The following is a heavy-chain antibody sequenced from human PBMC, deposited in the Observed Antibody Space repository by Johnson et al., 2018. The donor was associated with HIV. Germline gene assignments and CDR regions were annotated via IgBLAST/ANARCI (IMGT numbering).Heavy chain of an antibody. CDR2: IKQDGSEK. CDR1: GFTFSSYW. J-gene: IGHJ3*02. Sequence: VQLVESGGGLVQPGGSLRLSCAASGFTFSSYWMTWVRQAPGKGLEWVANIKQDGSEKYYVDSVKGRFTISRDNAKSSLYLQINSLRAEDTAVYYCARTITKSAFDIWGQGTMVTVSS. D-gene: IGHD3-10*01. V-gene: IGHV3-7*05. CDR3: ARTITKSAFDI.